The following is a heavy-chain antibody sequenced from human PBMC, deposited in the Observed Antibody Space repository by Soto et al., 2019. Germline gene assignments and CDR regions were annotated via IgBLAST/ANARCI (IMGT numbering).Heavy chain of an antibody. J-gene: IGHJ3*02. CDR3: ARSELGYCSSTSCYRPAFDI. CDR2: IYYSGST. D-gene: IGHD2-2*01. Sequence: SETLSLTCTVSGGSISSYYWSWIRQPPGKGLEWIGYIYYSGSTNYNPSLKSRVTISVDTSKNQFSLKLSSVTAADTAVYYCARSELGYCSSTSCYRPAFDIWGQGTMVTVSS. V-gene: IGHV4-59*08. CDR1: GGSISSYY.